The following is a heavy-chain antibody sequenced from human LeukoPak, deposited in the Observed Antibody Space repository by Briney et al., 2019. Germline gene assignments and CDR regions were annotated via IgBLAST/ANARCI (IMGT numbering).Heavy chain of an antibody. V-gene: IGHV3-48*01. Sequence: AGGSLRLSCAASGFTFSSYSMNWVRQAPGKGLEWVSYISSSSSTIYYADSVKGRFTISRDNAKNSLYLQINSLRAENTAVYYCARDLRLKYYQGFDPWGQGTLVTVSS. D-gene: IGHD2-2*01. CDR2: ISSSSSTI. CDR1: GFTFSSYS. CDR3: ARDLRLKYYQGFDP. J-gene: IGHJ5*02.